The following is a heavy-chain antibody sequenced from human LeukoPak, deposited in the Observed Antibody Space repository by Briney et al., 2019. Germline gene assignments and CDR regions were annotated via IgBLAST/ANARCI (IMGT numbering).Heavy chain of an antibody. CDR2: ISSSSSYI. Sequence: PGGSLRLSCAASGFTFSSYSMNWVRQSPGKGLEWVSSISSSSSYIYYADSVKGRFTISRDNAKNSLYLQMNSLRAEDTAVYYCARDGGSRDDLDYWGQGTLVTVSS. J-gene: IGHJ4*02. V-gene: IGHV3-21*01. CDR3: ARDGGSRDDLDY. D-gene: IGHD3-16*01. CDR1: GFTFSSYS.